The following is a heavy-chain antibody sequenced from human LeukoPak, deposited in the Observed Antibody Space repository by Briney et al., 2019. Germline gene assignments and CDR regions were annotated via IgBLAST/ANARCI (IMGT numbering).Heavy chain of an antibody. Sequence: PGGSLRLSCAVSGFSFSSFGMIWVRQAPGKGLEWLASISGSGDFIYYADSVKGRFTISKDNTKNSVHLQLTSLRAEDTAVYYCARDSEAYCGGDCYFYFDYWGQGTRVTVSS. D-gene: IGHD2-21*02. V-gene: IGHV3-21*01. CDR2: ISGSGDFI. CDR1: GFSFSSFG. J-gene: IGHJ4*02. CDR3: ARDSEAYCGGDCYFYFDY.